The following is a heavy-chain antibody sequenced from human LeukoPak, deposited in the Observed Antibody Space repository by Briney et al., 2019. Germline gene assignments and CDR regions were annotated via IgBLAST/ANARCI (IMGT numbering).Heavy chain of an antibody. D-gene: IGHD4-23*01. J-gene: IGHJ6*03. V-gene: IGHV1-2*02. CDR2: INPNSGGT. CDR1: GYTFTGYY. CDR3: ARVSNGGKDYYYYYMDV. Sequence: ASVKVSCKASGYTFTGYYMHWVRQAPGQGLEWMGWINPNSGGTNYAQKFQGRVTMTRDTSISTAYMELSRLRSDDTAVYYCARVSNGGKDYYYYYMDVWGKGTTVTISS.